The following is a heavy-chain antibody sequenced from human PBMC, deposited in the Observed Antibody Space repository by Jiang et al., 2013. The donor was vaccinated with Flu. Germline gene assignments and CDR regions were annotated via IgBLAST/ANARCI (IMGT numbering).Heavy chain of an antibody. D-gene: IGHD2-2*01. J-gene: IGHJ6*01. CDR3: ATNPRKKLGYCSSTSCSRQRYYYYGMDV. CDR1: GFTFSSYA. CDR2: ISYDGSNK. V-gene: IGHV3-30-3*01. Sequence: QPGRSLRLSCAASGFTFSSYAMHWVRQAPGKGLEWVAVISYDGSNKYYADSVKGRFTISRDNSKNTLYLQMNSLRAEDTAVYYCATNPRKKLGYCSSTSCSRQRYYYYGMDV.